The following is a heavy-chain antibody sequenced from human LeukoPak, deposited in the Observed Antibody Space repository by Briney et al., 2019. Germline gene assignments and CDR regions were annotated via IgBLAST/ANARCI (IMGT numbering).Heavy chain of an antibody. CDR3: ARARGYYDSSGSNDY. Sequence: SETLSLTCTVSSGSITNYYWSWIRQPPGKGLEWIGFIYYSGNTNYNPSLKSRVTISVDTSKNQFSLKLSSVTAADTAVYYCARARGYYDSSGSNDYWGQGTLVTVSS. CDR2: IYYSGNT. D-gene: IGHD3-22*01. CDR1: SGSITNYY. J-gene: IGHJ4*02. V-gene: IGHV4-59*12.